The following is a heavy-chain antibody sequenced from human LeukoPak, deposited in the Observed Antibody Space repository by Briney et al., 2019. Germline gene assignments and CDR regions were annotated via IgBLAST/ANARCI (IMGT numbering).Heavy chain of an antibody. J-gene: IGHJ3*02. CDR2: IFYRGST. Sequence: SETLSLTCTVSGASISDYYWSWIRQPPGKRLEWIGYIFYRGSTNYNPSLKSRVAISEDTSKNQFSLNLSSVTAADTAVYYCARGGYYGSGSDDAFDIWGQGTMVTVSS. CDR1: GASISDYY. D-gene: IGHD3-10*01. CDR3: ARGGYYGSGSDDAFDI. V-gene: IGHV4-59*01.